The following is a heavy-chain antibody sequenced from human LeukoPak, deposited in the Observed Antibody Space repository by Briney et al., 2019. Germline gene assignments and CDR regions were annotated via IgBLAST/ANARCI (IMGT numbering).Heavy chain of an antibody. Sequence: ASVKVSCKASGYTFTSFALHWVRQAPGQRLEWMGWINAGNGNTKYSQKFQGRVTIFRDTSATTAYMVLSSLRSEDTAVYYCARDGSWYGNWFDPWGQGTLVTVSS. V-gene: IGHV1-3*01. CDR2: INAGNGNT. CDR1: GYTFTSFA. D-gene: IGHD6-13*01. CDR3: ARDGSWYGNWFDP. J-gene: IGHJ5*02.